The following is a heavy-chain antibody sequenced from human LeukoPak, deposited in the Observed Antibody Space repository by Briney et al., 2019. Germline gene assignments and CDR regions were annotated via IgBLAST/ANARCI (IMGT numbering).Heavy chain of an antibody. D-gene: IGHD3-10*01. V-gene: IGHV3-21*01. CDR1: GFTFSSYS. Sequence: GGSLRLSCAASGFTFSSYSMNWVRQAPGKGLESVSSISSSSSYLYYADSVKGRFTISRDNAKNSLYLQMNSLRAEDTAVYYCARDHYYGSGSLTVFYYYYYYMDVWGKGTTVTISS. CDR2: ISSSSSYL. J-gene: IGHJ6*03. CDR3: ARDHYYGSGSLTVFYYYYYYMDV.